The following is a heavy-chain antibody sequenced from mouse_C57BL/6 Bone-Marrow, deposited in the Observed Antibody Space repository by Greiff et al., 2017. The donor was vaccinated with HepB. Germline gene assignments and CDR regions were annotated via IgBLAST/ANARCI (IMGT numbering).Heavy chain of an antibody. CDR3: ARVITTVVYFDV. J-gene: IGHJ1*03. CDR2: FNPNNGGT. CDR1: GYTFTDYN. D-gene: IGHD1-1*01. Sequence: EVQLQQSGPELVKPGASVKIPCKASGYTFTDYNMDWVKQSHGKSLEWIGDFNPNNGGTIYNQKFKGKATLTVDKSSSTAYMEIRSLTSEDTAVYYCARVITTVVYFDVWGTGTTVTVSS. V-gene: IGHV1-18*01.